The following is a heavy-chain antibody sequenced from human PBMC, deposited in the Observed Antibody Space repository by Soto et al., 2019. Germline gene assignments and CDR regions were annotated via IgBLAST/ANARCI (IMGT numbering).Heavy chain of an antibody. D-gene: IGHD1-26*01. CDR3: AAREVGATHLGAFDV. Sequence: PGGSLRLSCAASGFTFSDDSMSWIRQAPGKGLEWVSYISSTGDFIYYADSVKGRFTISRGNAKKSLYLQMNSLRAEDTAVYYCAAREVGATHLGAFDVWGQGTMVTVSS. V-gene: IGHV3-11*01. CDR1: GFTFSDDS. CDR2: ISSTGDFI. J-gene: IGHJ3*01.